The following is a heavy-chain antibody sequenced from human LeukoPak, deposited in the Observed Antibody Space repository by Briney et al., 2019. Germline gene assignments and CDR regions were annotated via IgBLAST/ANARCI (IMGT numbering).Heavy chain of an antibody. CDR3: TRDKTPYY. CDR2: IRSKIYGGTP. Sequence: GGSPRLSCTASGFTFGDYAMTWVRQAPGKGLEWVGFIRSKIYGGTPEYAASVKGRFTISRDDSKGIAYLQMNSLKTEDTAVYYCTRDKTPYYWGQGTLVTVSS. CDR1: GFTFGDYA. J-gene: IGHJ4*02. V-gene: IGHV3-49*04.